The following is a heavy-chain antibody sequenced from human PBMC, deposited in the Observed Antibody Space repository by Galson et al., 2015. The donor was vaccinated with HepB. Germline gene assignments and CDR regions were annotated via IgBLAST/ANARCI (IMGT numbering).Heavy chain of an antibody. CDR3: TKDLSH. J-gene: IGHJ4*02. CDR1: GFTFSSAW. CDR2: IKSNAAGGTT. Sequence: SLRLSCAASGFTFSSAWMSWVRQAPGKGLGYIGRIKSNAAGGTTAYAAPVKGRFTISRDDSRNTLFLQMNSLKTEDTALYYCTKDLSHWGQGTLVTVSS. V-gene: IGHV3-15*01.